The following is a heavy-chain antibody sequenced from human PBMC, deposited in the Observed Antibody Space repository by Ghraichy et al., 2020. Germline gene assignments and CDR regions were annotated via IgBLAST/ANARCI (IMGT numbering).Heavy chain of an antibody. CDR1: GGSISSYY. CDR3: ARPADGYNFGFDY. J-gene: IGHJ4*02. Sequence: SETLSLTCTVSGGSISSYYWSWIRQPPGKGLEWIGYIYYSGSTNYNPSLKSRVTISVDTSKNQFSLKLSSVTAADTAVYYCARPADGYNFGFDYWGQGTLVTVSS. D-gene: IGHD5-24*01. V-gene: IGHV4-59*01. CDR2: IYYSGST.